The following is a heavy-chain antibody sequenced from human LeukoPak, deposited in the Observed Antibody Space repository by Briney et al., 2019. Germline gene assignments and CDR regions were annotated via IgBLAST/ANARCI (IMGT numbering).Heavy chain of an antibody. CDR2: FDPEDGET. J-gene: IGHJ4*02. CDR3: ATDGVVPAAEAFDY. Sequence: GASVKVSCKVSGYTLTELSMHWVRQAPGKGLEWMGGFDPEDGETIYAQKFQGRVTMTEDTSTDTAYMELSSLRSEDTAVYYCATDGVVPAAEAFDYWGQGTLVTVSS. V-gene: IGHV1-24*01. CDR1: GYTLTELS. D-gene: IGHD2-2*01.